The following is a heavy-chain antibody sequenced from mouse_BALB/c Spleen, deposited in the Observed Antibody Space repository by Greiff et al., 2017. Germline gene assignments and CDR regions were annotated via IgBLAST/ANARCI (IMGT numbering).Heavy chain of an antibody. V-gene: IGHV5-17*02. CDR3: ATSYYPHYYSFDY. J-gene: IGHJ4*01. Sequence: EVKLVESGGGLVQPGGSRKLSCAASGFTFSSFGMHWVRQAPEKGLEWVAYITSGSSTIYYADTVKGRFTISRDNPKNTLFLQMTSLRSEDTAMYYCATSYYPHYYSFDYWGAGTSVTVSS. CDR2: ITSGSSTI. CDR1: GFTFSSFG. D-gene: IGHD1-1*02.